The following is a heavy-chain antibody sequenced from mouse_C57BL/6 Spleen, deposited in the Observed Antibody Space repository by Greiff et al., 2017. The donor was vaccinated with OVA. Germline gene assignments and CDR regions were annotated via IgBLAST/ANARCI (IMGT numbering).Heavy chain of an antibody. CDR1: GYTFTGYW. CDR3: ARCHITTVVSFDY. V-gene: IGHV1-9*01. J-gene: IGHJ2*01. CDR2: FFPGSGST. D-gene: IGHD1-1*01. Sequence: QVQLQQSGAELMKPGASVKLSCKASGYTFTGYWIEWVKQRPGHGLEWIGEFFPGSGSTNYNEKFKGTATFTADTSSNTAYMQLSSLTTEDSAIYDSARCHITTVVSFDYWGQGTTLTVSS.